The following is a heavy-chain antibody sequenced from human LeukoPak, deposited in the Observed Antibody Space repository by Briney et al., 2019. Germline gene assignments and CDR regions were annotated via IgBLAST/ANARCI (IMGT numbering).Heavy chain of an antibody. CDR2: ISAYNGNT. CDR3: ARETHDFWSGYLNWFDP. CDR1: GYTFTSYG. Sequence: ASVKVSCKASGYTFTSYGISWVRQAPGQGLEWMGWISAYNGNTNYAQKLQGRVTMTTDTSTSTAYMELRSLRSDDTAVYYCARETHDFWSGYLNWFDPWGQGTLVTVFS. D-gene: IGHD3-3*01. J-gene: IGHJ5*02. V-gene: IGHV1-18*01.